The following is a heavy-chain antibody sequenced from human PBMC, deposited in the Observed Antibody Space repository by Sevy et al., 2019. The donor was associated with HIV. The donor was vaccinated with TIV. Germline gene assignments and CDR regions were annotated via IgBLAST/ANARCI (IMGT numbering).Heavy chain of an antibody. Sequence: ASVKVSCKTSGYTFSTYYIYWVRQAPGQGLEWIGIFDPTGGSRSYAERFQGRLTMTGDTSTCTAYMELSSLTSEDAAVYYCARDRDVSGNYLEYFYYAMDVWGQGTTVTVSS. CDR3: ARDRDVSGNYLEYFYYAMDV. D-gene: IGHD1-26*01. CDR1: GYTFSTYY. J-gene: IGHJ6*02. V-gene: IGHV1-46*01. CDR2: FDPTGGSR.